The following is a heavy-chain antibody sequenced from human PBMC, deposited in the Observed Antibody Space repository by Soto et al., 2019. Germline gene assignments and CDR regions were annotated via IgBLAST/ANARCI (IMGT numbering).Heavy chain of an antibody. CDR3: ARSPLTYDSSGYYYYFDY. D-gene: IGHD3-22*01. J-gene: IGHJ4*02. V-gene: IGHV1-69*01. Sequence: QVQLVQSGAEVKKPGSSVKVSCKASGGTFSSYAISWVRQAPGQGLEWMGGIIPIFGTANYAQKFQGRVTITADESTSTAYMELSSLRSEDTAVYYCARSPLTYDSSGYYYYFDYWGQGTLVTVSS. CDR1: GGTFSSYA. CDR2: IIPIFGTA.